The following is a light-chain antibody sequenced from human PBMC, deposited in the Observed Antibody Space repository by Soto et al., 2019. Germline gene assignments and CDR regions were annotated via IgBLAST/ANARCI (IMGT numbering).Light chain of an antibody. V-gene: IGLV1-47*02. CDR3: AVWDDSLSGYV. Sequence: QAVVTQPPSASGTPGQRVTISCSGSRSNIGSNYVYWYQQLSGTAPKLLIYSDNQRPSGVPARFSGSKSGTSASLAISGLRSVDEADYYCAVWDDSLSGYVFGTGTKLTVL. CDR2: SDN. J-gene: IGLJ1*01. CDR1: RSNIGSNY.